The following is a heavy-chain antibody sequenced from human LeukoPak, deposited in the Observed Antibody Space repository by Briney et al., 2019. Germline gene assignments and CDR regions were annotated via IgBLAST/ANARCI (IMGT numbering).Heavy chain of an antibody. Sequence: PSETLSLTCTVSGGSISSYYWSWIRQPPGKGLEWIGYIYYIGSTNYNPSLKSRVTISVDTSKNQFSLKLNSVTAADTAVYYCARGGDYGDPQDPPIDYWGQGTLVTVSS. CDR2: IYYIGST. D-gene: IGHD4-17*01. J-gene: IGHJ4*02. CDR1: GGSISSYY. V-gene: IGHV4-59*01. CDR3: ARGGDYGDPQDPPIDY.